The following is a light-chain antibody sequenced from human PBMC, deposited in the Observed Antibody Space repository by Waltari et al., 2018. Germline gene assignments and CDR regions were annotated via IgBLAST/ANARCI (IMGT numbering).Light chain of an antibody. CDR3: QQYYTNPRT. CDR2: WAS. J-gene: IGKJ1*01. CDR1: QSVLYNSNNKNY. Sequence: DIVMTQSPDSLTVSLGERATINCKSNQSVLYNSNNKNYVAWYQQKPGQPPKLLIYWASTRQAGVPDRFSGSGSGTDFTPTISSLQAEDVAVYHCQQYYTNPRTFGQGTKVEIK. V-gene: IGKV4-1*01.